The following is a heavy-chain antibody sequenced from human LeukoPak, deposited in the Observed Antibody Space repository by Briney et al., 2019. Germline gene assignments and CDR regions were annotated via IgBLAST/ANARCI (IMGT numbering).Heavy chain of an antibody. Sequence: ASVKVSCKVSGYTLTELSMHWVRQAPRKGLEWMGGFDPEDGETIYAQKFQGRVTMTEDTSTDTAYMELSTLRSEDTAVYYCAFYYDSSGYYYEYFQHWGQGTLVTVSS. CDR3: AFYYDSSGYYYEYFQH. V-gene: IGHV1-24*01. D-gene: IGHD3-22*01. CDR1: GYTLTELS. CDR2: FDPEDGET. J-gene: IGHJ1*01.